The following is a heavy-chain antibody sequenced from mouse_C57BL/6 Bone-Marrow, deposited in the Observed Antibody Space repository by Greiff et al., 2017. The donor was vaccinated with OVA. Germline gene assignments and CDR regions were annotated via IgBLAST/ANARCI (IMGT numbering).Heavy chain of an antibody. J-gene: IGHJ4*01. CDR2: IDPEDGDT. CDR1: GFNIKDDY. CDR3: TTPIFAMDY. Sequence: VQLQQSGAELVRPGASVTLSCTASGFNIKDDYMHWVKQRPEQGLEWIGWIDPEDGDTEYASKLQGKATITAYTTSKTAYLQLSSLTSEDTAVYYCTTPIFAMDYWGQGTAVTVSS. V-gene: IGHV14-4*01.